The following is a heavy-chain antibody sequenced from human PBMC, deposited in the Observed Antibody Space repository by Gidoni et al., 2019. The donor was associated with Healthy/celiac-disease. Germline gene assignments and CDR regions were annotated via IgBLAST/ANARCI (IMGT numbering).Heavy chain of an antibody. CDR3: ARLSIAAAGNFDY. D-gene: IGHD6-13*01. J-gene: IGHJ4*02. Sequence: QLQLQESGPGLVKPSETLSLTCTVSCGSISSYYWSWIRQPPGKGLEWIGYIYYSGSTNYNPSLKSRVTISVDTSKNQFSLKLSSVTAADTAVYYCARLSIAAAGNFDYWGQGTLVTVSS. CDR1: CGSISSYY. V-gene: IGHV4-59*01. CDR2: IYYSGST.